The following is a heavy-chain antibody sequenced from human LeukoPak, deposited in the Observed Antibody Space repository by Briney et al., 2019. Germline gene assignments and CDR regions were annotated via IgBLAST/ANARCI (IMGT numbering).Heavy chain of an antibody. CDR1: GITFSSYA. Sequence: PGGSLRLSCAASGITFSSYAMSWVRQAPGKGLDWVSALSGSGGSTYYADSVKGRFTISRDNSKNTLYLQMNSLRAEDTALYYCAKDQARGSSGWATPVDYWGQGILVTVSS. CDR2: LSGSGGST. J-gene: IGHJ4*02. CDR3: AKDQARGSSGWATPVDY. D-gene: IGHD6-19*01. V-gene: IGHV3-23*01.